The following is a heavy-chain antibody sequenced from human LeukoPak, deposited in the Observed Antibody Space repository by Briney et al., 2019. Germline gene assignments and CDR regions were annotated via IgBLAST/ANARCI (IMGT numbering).Heavy chain of an antibody. CDR1: GFTFSSYG. Sequence: GGSLRLSCAASGFTFSSYGMHWVRQAPGKGLEWVAVKWYDGSNRYYADSVKGRFTISRDNSKNTLYLQMNSLRAEDTAVYYCARDLKNYYDSSGYAGGYWGQGTLVTVSS. CDR3: ARDLKNYYDSSGYAGGY. D-gene: IGHD3-22*01. V-gene: IGHV3-33*01. J-gene: IGHJ4*02. CDR2: KWYDGSNR.